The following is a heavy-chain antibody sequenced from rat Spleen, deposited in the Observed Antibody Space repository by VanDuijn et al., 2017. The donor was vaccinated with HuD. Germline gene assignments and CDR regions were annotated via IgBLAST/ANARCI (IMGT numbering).Heavy chain of an antibody. CDR3: ARPSYGYPFAY. Sequence: EVQLVESGGGLVQPGRSMKLSCAASGFTFSNYYMAWVRQAPTKGLEWVATISYDGSKTYYRDSVKGRFTISRDNARSTLYLQMDSLRSEDTATYYCARPSYGYPFAYWGQGTLVTVSS. D-gene: IGHD1-7*01. J-gene: IGHJ3*01. CDR1: GFTFSNYY. CDR2: ISYDGSKT. V-gene: IGHV5-25*01.